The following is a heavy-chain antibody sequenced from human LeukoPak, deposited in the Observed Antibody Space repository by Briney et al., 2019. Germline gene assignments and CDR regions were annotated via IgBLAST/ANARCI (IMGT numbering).Heavy chain of an antibody. D-gene: IGHD4-11*01. Sequence: GGSLRLSCAASGFTFSSYAMHWVRQAPGKGLEWVAVISYDGSNKYYADSVKGRFTISRDNSKNTLYVQMNSLRTDDTAVYYCAKSKSPYPMDYIFDFWGQGTLVTVSS. CDR2: ISYDGSNK. V-gene: IGHV3-30-3*01. CDR1: GFTFSSYA. J-gene: IGHJ4*02. CDR3: AKSKSPYPMDYIFDF.